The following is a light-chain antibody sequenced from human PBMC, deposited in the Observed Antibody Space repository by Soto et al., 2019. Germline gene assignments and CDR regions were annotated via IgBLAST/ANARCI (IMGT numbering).Light chain of an antibody. J-gene: IGKJ5*01. V-gene: IGKV3-15*01. CDR1: ESVRSN. Sequence: EIVMTQSPATLSVPPGDRATLSCRASESVRSNLAWYQQKPGQAPRLLIYGASIRAADIPARFSGSGSGTEFTLTISTLQSEDFAVYYCQQYYDWPTITFGQGTRLETK. CDR3: QQYYDWPTIT. CDR2: GAS.